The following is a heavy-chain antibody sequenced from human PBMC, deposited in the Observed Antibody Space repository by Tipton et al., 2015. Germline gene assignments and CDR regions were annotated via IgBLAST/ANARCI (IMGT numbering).Heavy chain of an antibody. CDR3: AKDRPHYDFVRGTYRFSGGSGMDV. CDR2: MSYDGSNK. Sequence: RSLRLSCTASGFTFSSYAMSWVRQAPGKGLEWVAVMSYDGSNKYYADSVKGRFTISRDNYKNTLYLQMKSLRAEDTAVYYCAKDRPHYDFVRGTYRFSGGSGMDVWGQGTTVTVSS. D-gene: IGHD3-16*02. CDR1: GFTFSSYA. J-gene: IGHJ6*02. V-gene: IGHV3-30*18.